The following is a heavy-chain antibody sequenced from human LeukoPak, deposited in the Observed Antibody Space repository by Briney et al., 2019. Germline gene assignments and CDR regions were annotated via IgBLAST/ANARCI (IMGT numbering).Heavy chain of an antibody. V-gene: IGHV3-74*01. CDR1: GFTLMGYW. CDR2: IKSDGSGT. D-gene: IGHD5-24*01. CDR3: VREMATGVDAFDI. J-gene: IGHJ3*02. Sequence: GGSLRLSCAASGFTLMGYWMHWVRQVPGAGLVWVSRIKSDGSGTSYVDSVKGRFTISRDNAKNAVYLQMNSLRGEDTAVYYCVREMATGVDAFDIWGQGTMVTVFS.